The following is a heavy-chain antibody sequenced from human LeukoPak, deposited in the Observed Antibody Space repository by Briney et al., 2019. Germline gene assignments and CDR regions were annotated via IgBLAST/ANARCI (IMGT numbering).Heavy chain of an antibody. CDR2: ISSSGTTI. CDR3: AREKGYYFDY. Sequence: GGSLRLSCAASGVTFSDSSMTWIRQAPGKGLEWVSYISSSGTTIYYADSVKGRFTISRDNAKNSLFLQMNSLRAEDTAVYYCAREKGYYFDYWGQGTLVTVSS. V-gene: IGHV3-11*01. J-gene: IGHJ4*02. CDR1: GVTFSDSS.